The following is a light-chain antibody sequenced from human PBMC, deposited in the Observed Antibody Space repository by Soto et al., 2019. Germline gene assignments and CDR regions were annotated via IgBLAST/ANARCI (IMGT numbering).Light chain of an antibody. Sequence: DIQMTQSPSTLSASVGDRVTITCRASQNISNWLAWYQQRPGRAPNLLIHDASTLESGVPSRFSGSGSVTEFTLTISNLQSDDFATYYCQQYYTLYTFGQGTKLEIK. J-gene: IGKJ2*01. CDR2: DAS. CDR3: QQYYTLYT. V-gene: IGKV1-5*01. CDR1: QNISNW.